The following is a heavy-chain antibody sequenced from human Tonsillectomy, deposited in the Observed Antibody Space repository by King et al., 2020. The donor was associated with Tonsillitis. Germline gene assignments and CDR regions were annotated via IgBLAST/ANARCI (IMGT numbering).Heavy chain of an antibody. CDR3: AAEGHPLVYYYYAMDV. Sequence: QLVQSGPEVKKPGTSVKVSCKASGFTFPNSAVQWVGQARGQHLEWMGWIAVGSGNTNYAQQFQERVTITRERSTSTAYMMLSSRRSEDPAVYYCAAEGHPLVYYYYAMDVWGQGTTVTVSS. D-gene: IGHD6-13*01. J-gene: IGHJ6*02. CDR2: IAVGSGNT. CDR1: GFTFPNSA. V-gene: IGHV1-58*01.